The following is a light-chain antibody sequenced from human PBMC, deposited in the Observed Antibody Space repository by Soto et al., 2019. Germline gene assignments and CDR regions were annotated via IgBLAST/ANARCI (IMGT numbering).Light chain of an antibody. Sequence: QSVLTQPPSASGSPGQSVTISYIGTSSDVGGYNYVSWYQQHPGKAPKLMIYEVSKRPSGVPDRFSGSKSGNTASLTVSGLQAEDEADYYCSSYAASNNLGVFGGGTKLTVL. J-gene: IGLJ2*01. V-gene: IGLV2-8*01. CDR3: SSYAASNNLGV. CDR1: SSDVGGYNY. CDR2: EVS.